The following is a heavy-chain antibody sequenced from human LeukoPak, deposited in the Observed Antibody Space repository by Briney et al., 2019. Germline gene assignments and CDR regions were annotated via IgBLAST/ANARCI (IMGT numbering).Heavy chain of an antibody. V-gene: IGHV3-30-3*01. CDR2: ISYDGSNK. J-gene: IGHJ4*02. D-gene: IGHD5-18*01. CDR1: GFTFSSYA. Sequence: GGSLRLSCAASGFTFSSYAMHWVRQAPGKGLEWVAVISYDGSNKYYADSVKGRFTISRDNSKNTLYLQMNSLRAEDTAVYYCARVQGIQLWLWLDYWGQGTLVTVSS. CDR3: ARVQGIQLWLWLDY.